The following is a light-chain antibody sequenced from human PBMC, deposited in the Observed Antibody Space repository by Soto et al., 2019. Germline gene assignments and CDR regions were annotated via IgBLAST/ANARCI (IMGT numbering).Light chain of an antibody. CDR3: QQYGGSAPWT. V-gene: IGKV3-20*01. J-gene: IGKJ1*01. CDR1: QTVNNNY. CDR2: GAS. Sequence: EIVLTQPPAPLSVSPGDRVTLSCRASQTVNNNYFAWYQQKPGQAPRLLIYGASTPATGTPARFSGSGSGTPFTLPVSRLEPEDFAVYYCQQYGGSAPWTFGPGTKVDMK.